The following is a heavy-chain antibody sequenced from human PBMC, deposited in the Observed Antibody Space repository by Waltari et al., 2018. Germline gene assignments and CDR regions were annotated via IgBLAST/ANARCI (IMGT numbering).Heavy chain of an antibody. Sequence: QLQLQESGPGLVKPSGTLSLTCVVSGASMISNSCWSWVRQSPGKGLEWIGQVDRYGRTNYNPSFASRVIMSLDTSSNHFSLNMFSATAADTAVYYCARDRGRGLYLDSWGRGTLVSVS. CDR1: GASMISNSC. CDR3: ARDRGRGLYLDS. CDR2: VDRYGRT. J-gene: IGHJ4*02. V-gene: IGHV4-4*02. D-gene: IGHD2-15*01.